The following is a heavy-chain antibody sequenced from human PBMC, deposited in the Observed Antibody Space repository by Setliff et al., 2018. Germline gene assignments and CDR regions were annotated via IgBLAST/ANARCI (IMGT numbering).Heavy chain of an antibody. CDR3: ASDGGEGASSAFY. V-gene: IGHV4-4*02. D-gene: IGHD2-21*01. CDR2: IYRSGGT. CDR1: GGSITSTNW. Sequence: SETLSLTCAVSGGSITSTNWWTWVRQPPGKGLEWIGEIYRSGGTNYNPSLKSRVTMSVDKSNNQFSLKLTSVTAADTAVYYCASDGGEGASSAFYWGRGTLVTVSS. J-gene: IGHJ4*02.